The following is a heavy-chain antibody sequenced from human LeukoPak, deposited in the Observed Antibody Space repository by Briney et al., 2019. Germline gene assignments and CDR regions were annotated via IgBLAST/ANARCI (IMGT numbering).Heavy chain of an antibody. Sequence: SETLSLTCTVSGGSISHYYWSWIRQPPEKGLEWMGYTYYGGSTKFNPSLKSRVAISVDTSKKQFSLNLTSVTAADTAVYYCARGPSVTSIGGPWGQGTLVTVSA. CDR1: GGSISHYY. D-gene: IGHD4-17*01. CDR3: ARGPSVTSIGGP. J-gene: IGHJ5*02. CDR2: TYYGGST. V-gene: IGHV4-59*01.